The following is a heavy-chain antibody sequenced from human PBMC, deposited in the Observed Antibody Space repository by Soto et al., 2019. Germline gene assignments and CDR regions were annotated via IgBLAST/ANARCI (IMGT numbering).Heavy chain of an antibody. CDR3: ARYYYDSSGYYYYYYCMDV. J-gene: IGHJ6*02. CDR1: GYTFTGYY. CDR2: INPNSGGT. Sequence: GASVKVSCKASGYTFTGYYMHWVRQAPGQGLEWMGWINPNSGGTNYAQKFQGRVTMTRDTSISTAYMELSRLRSDDTAVYYCARYYYDSSGYYYYYYCMDVWGQGTTVTVSS. D-gene: IGHD3-22*01. V-gene: IGHV1-2*02.